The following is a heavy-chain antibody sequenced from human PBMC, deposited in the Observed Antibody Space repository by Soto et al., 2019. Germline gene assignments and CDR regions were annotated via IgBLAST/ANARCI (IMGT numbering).Heavy chain of an antibody. CDR1: GGSISSYY. CDR3: ARYGSGSSVWFDP. Sequence: QVQLQESGPGLVKPSETLSLTCTVSGGSISSYYWSWIRQPPGKGLECIGYIYYSGSTNYNPSLQSRGTISVDTSKHQFSLKLSSVTAADTAVSYCARYGSGSSVWFDPWGQGTLVTVSS. CDR2: IYYSGST. J-gene: IGHJ5*02. D-gene: IGHD3-10*01. V-gene: IGHV4-59*01.